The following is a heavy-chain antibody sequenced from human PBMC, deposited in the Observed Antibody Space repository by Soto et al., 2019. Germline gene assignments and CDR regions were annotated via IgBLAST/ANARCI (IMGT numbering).Heavy chain of an antibody. CDR1: GGSISSSSYY. D-gene: IGHD3-9*01. CDR3: ARHGAEYYDILTGYYRGYFDY. CDR2: IYYSGST. Sequence: PSETLSLTCTVSGGSISSSSYYWGWIRQPPGKGLEWIGSIYYSGSTYYNPSLKSRVTISVDTSKNQFSLKLSSVTAADTAVYYCARHGAEYYDILTGYYRGYFDYWGQGTLVTVSS. J-gene: IGHJ4*02. V-gene: IGHV4-39*01.